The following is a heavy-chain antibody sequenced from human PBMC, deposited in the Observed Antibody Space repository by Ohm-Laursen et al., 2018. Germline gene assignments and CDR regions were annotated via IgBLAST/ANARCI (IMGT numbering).Heavy chain of an antibody. CDR3: ARLLGGSSWYPDY. Sequence: SQTLSLTCAVYGGSFSGYYWSWIRQPPGKGLEWIGEINHSGSTNYNPSLKSRVTISVDTSKNQFSLKLSSVTAAETAVYYCARLLGGSSWYPDYWGQGTLVTVSS. CDR2: INHSGST. J-gene: IGHJ4*02. CDR1: GGSFSGYY. D-gene: IGHD6-13*01. V-gene: IGHV4-34*01.